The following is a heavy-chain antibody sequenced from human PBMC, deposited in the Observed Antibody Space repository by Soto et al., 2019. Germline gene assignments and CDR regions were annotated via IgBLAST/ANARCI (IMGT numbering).Heavy chain of an antibody. J-gene: IGHJ4*02. CDR3: ARGITLPTPLDY. CDR2: INAGNGNT. D-gene: IGHD1-20*01. V-gene: IGHV1-3*01. Sequence: ASVKVSCKASGFTFTSYAMHWVRQAPGQRLEWMGWINAGNGNTKYSQKFQGRVTITRDTSASTAYMELSSLRSEDTAVYYCARGITLPTPLDYWGQGTLVTVSS. CDR1: GFTFTSYA.